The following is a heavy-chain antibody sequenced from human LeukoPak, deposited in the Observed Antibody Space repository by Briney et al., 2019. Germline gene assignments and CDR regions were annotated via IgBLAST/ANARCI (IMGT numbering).Heavy chain of an antibody. CDR3: ARDLVVVPAANDKDSYYFDY. CDR1: GFTFSTYS. Sequence: GGSLRLSCAASGFTFSTYSMNWVRQAPGKGLEWVSSISRSSTYIYYADSVKGRFTISRDNAKNSLYLQMNSLRAEDTAVYYCARDLVVVPAANDKDSYYFDYWGQGTLVTVSS. D-gene: IGHD2-2*01. V-gene: IGHV3-21*01. CDR2: ISRSSTYI. J-gene: IGHJ4*02.